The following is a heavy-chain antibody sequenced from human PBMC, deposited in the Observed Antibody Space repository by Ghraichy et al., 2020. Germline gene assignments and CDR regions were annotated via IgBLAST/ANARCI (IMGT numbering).Heavy chain of an antibody. D-gene: IGHD2-2*02. CDR3: ARGQAGLVVVPAAILRPNWFDP. J-gene: IGHJ5*02. V-gene: IGHV4-34*01. Sequence: SETLSLTCAVYGGSFSGYYWSWIRQPPGKGLEWIGEINHSGSTNYNPSLKSRVTISVDTSKNQFSLKLSSVTAADTAVYYCARGQAGLVVVPAAILRPNWFDPWGQGTLVTVSS. CDR1: GGSFSGYY. CDR2: INHSGST.